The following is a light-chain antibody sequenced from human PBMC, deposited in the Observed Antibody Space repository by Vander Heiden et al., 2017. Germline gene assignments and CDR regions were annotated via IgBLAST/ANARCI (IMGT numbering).Light chain of an antibody. J-gene: IGKJ1*01. CDR2: KVS. CDR3: QHYDSYSWT. V-gene: IGKV1-5*03. Sequence: DVQMTLSPSTLSASVGDRVIITCRASQSVRSWVAWYQQKPGKAPNLLIYKVSNLESGVPSRFSGSGSETEFTLTISSLQPDDFATYYCQHYDSYSWTFGQGTKVEIK. CDR1: QSVRSW.